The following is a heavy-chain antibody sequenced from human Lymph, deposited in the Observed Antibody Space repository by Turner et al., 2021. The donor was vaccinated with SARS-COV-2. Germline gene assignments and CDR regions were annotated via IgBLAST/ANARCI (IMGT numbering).Heavy chain of an antibody. CDR1: GIIVSRNY. D-gene: IGHD6-13*01. J-gene: IGHJ6*02. CDR3: ARDLGTYGMDV. CDR2: IYSGGTT. V-gene: IGHV3-53*02. Sequence: EVQLVETGGGLIQPGGSLRLSCAASGIIVSRNYMNWVRQAPGKGLGRVSVIYSGGTTYSADSVKGRFTISRDNSKNTMYLQMNSLRVEDTAVYYCARDLGTYGMDVWGQGTTVTVSS.